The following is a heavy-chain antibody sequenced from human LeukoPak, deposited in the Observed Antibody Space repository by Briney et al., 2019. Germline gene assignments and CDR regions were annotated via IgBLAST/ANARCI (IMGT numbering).Heavy chain of an antibody. Sequence: PSETLSLTCTVSGGSISSNYWNWIRQPPEKGLEWIGYIYYSGGTKYNPSLKSRATISVDTSKNQFSLKLSSVTAADTAVYYCVRRIAVAGSDAFDIWGQGTMVTVSS. V-gene: IGHV4-59*08. D-gene: IGHD6-19*01. CDR3: VRRIAVAGSDAFDI. CDR1: GGSISSNY. J-gene: IGHJ3*02. CDR2: IYYSGGT.